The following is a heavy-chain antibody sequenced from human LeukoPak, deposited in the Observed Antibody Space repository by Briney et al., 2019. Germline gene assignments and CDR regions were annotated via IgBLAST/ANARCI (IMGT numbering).Heavy chain of an antibody. CDR2: IYHSGST. CDR3: QYDFWRGPTDNYMDV. D-gene: IGHD3-3*01. CDR1: GYSISSGYY. V-gene: IGHV4-38-2*02. Sequence: SETLSLTCTVSGYSISSGYYWGWIRQPPGKGLEWIGSIYHSGSTYYNPSLKSRVTISVDTSKNQFSLKLSSVTAADTAVYYCQYDFWRGPTDNYMDVWGKGTTVTVSS. J-gene: IGHJ6*03.